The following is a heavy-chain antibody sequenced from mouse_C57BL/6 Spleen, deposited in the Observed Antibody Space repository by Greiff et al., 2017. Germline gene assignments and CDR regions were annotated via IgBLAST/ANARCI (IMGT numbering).Heavy chain of an antibody. J-gene: IGHJ1*03. Sequence: VMLVESEGGLVQPGSSMKLSCTASGFTFSDYYMAWVRQVPEKGLEWVANINYDGSSTYYLGSLKSRFIISRDNAKNILYLQMSSLKSEDTATYYCARYGSSLYWYFDVWGTGTTVTVSS. D-gene: IGHD1-1*01. CDR3: ARYGSSLYWYFDV. CDR1: GFTFSDYY. CDR2: INYDGSST. V-gene: IGHV5-16*01.